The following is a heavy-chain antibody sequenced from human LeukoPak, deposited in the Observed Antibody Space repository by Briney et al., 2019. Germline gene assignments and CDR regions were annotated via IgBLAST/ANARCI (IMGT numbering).Heavy chain of an antibody. CDR2: ISSSGTTI. D-gene: IGHD4-23*01. CDR1: GFTFSSYE. Sequence: GGSLRLSCAASGFTFSSYEMNWVRQAPGKGLEWVSYISSSGTTIYYADSVKGRFTISRDNAENSLYLQMNTLRDEDTAIYYCARDTLEYSNSPDALDIWGQGTMVTVSS. CDR3: ARDTLEYSNSPDALDI. J-gene: IGHJ3*02. V-gene: IGHV3-48*03.